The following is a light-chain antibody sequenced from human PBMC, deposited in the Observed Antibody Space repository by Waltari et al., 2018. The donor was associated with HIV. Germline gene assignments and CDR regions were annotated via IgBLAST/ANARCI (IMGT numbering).Light chain of an antibody. Sequence: DIQMTQSPSSLSASVGDRVTVSCRANQTISKFLNWYQHKPGKAPNLLISSASNLHGGVPSRFGGSGSGTDFALTISSLQPEDFAVYYCQQTNSAPLTFGQGTKIDIK. CDR3: QQTNSAPLT. J-gene: IGKJ1*01. CDR1: QTISKF. CDR2: SAS. V-gene: IGKV1-39*01.